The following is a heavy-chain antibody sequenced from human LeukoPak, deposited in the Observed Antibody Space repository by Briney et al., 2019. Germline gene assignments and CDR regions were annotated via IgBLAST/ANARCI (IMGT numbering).Heavy chain of an antibody. D-gene: IGHD3-10*01. J-gene: IGHJ6*03. CDR2: INHSGST. CDR3: WRGDDHHGLENTHYYDYYMDV. CDR1: GGSFSGYY. Sequence: SETLSLTCAVYGGSFSGYYWSWIRQPPGKGLEWIGEINHSGSTKYNPSLKSRVTISVDTSKNQFSLKLSSVTAADTAVFCGWRGDDHHGLENTHYYDYYMDVWGKGTTVTVSS. V-gene: IGHV4-34*01.